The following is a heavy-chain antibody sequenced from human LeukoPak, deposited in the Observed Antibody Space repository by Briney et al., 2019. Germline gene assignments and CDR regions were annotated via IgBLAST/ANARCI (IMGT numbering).Heavy chain of an antibody. J-gene: IGHJ4*02. D-gene: IGHD5-12*01. CDR1: RYTLTSYY. V-gene: IGHV1-46*01. Sequence: GSVKDSRKASRYTLTSYYMHSVRQAPGQGLEWMGIINPIGSSKSYAQKFQGRVTMTRDMSKSTVYMELSSLRSEDAAVYYCAKDPAYSGYELYYWGQGTLVSVSS. CDR3: AKDPAYSGYELYY. CDR2: INPIGSSK.